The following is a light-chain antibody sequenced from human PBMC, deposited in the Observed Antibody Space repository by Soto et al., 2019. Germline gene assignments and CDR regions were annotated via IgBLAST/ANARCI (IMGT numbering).Light chain of an antibody. CDR3: QQRSNWPPA. J-gene: IGKJ4*01. Sequence: EIVLTQSPATLSLSPGERANLSCRASQSVNSYLAWYQQKPGQGPRLLIYDASNRATGIPARFSGSGSGTDFTLTISSLEPEDLAAYYCQQRSNWPPAFGGGTKVEIK. V-gene: IGKV3-11*01. CDR2: DAS. CDR1: QSVNSY.